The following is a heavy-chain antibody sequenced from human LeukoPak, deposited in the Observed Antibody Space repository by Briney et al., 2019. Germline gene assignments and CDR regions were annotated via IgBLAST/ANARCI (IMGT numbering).Heavy chain of an antibody. CDR2: IKQDGSDK. D-gene: IGHD6-19*01. Sequence: SGGSLRLSCAASGFTFSSYWMNWVRQTPGKGLEWVANIKQDGSDKYYVDSVKGRFTISRDNAKNSLSLQMNSLRVEDTAVYYCARADSSGWSKDYWGQGTLVTVSS. V-gene: IGHV3-7*01. CDR1: GFTFSSYW. CDR3: ARADSSGWSKDY. J-gene: IGHJ4*02.